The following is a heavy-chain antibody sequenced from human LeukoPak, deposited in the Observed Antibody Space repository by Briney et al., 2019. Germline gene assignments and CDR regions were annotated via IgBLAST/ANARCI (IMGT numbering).Heavy chain of an antibody. CDR1: GYTFTGYY. CDR3: VKGGLVRGVNRRWFDP. D-gene: IGHD3-10*01. V-gene: IGHV1-2*02. J-gene: IGHJ5*02. Sequence: ASVKVSRKASGYTFTGYYMHWVRQAPGQGLEWMGWINPNTGGTNYAQNFQGRVTMTRDTSISRAYMELSGLTSDDTAVYYCVKGGLVRGVNRRWFDPWGQGTLVTVSS. CDR2: INPNTGGT.